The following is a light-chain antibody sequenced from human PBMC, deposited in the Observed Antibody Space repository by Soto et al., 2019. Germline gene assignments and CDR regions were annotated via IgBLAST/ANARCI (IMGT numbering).Light chain of an antibody. CDR2: DAS. J-gene: IGKJ1*01. Sequence: VTNSYMASQSVSSKLAWYQQKPGKAPRLLIYDASTRATGIPARFCVRGSDTKCTITVVCPQPEDLSAYFCEQHNSCPQTVGQGTKVDIK. CDR1: QSVSSK. CDR3: EQHNSCPQT. V-gene: IGKV3-15*01.